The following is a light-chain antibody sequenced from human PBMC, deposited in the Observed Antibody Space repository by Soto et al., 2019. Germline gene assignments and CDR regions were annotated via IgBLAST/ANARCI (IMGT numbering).Light chain of an antibody. J-gene: IGKJ1*01. CDR1: QSISSW. CDR2: KAS. CDR3: QQYNSYSG. Sequence: DIQMTQSPSTLSASVGDRVTITCRASQSISSWLAWYQQKPGKAPKLLIYKASSLESGVPSRFSGSGSGTEFTLTISSLQPDDFATYYGQQYNSYSGFGQGTKVEIK. V-gene: IGKV1-5*03.